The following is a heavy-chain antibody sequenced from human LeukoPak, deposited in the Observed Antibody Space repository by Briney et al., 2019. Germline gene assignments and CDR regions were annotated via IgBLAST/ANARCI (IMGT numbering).Heavy chain of an antibody. D-gene: IGHD3-10*01. J-gene: IGHJ4*02. CDR1: GFTFSSYG. CDR3: ARERSGSYYFAVDY. Sequence: PGGSLRLSCAASGFTFSSYGMHWVRQAPGKGLEWVSYISGSGSTIYYADSVKGRFTISRDNAKNSLYLQMNSLRAEDTAVYYCARERSGSYYFAVDYWGQGTLVTVSS. CDR2: ISGSGSTI. V-gene: IGHV3-48*04.